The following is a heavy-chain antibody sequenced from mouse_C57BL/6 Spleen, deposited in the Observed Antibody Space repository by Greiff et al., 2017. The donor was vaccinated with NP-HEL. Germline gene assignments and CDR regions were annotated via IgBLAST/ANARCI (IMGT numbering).Heavy chain of an antibody. V-gene: IGHV1-15*01. CDR2: IDPETGGT. CDR3: TKSGYDSYYFDY. Sequence: QVQLQQSGAELVRPGASVTLSCKASGYTFTDYEMHWVKQTPVHGLEWIGAIDPETGGTAYNQKFKGKAILTADKSSSTAYMELRSLTSEDSAYYCSTKSGYDSYYFDYWGQGTSLTVSS. CDR1: GYTFTDYE. D-gene: IGHD2-2*01. J-gene: IGHJ2*02.